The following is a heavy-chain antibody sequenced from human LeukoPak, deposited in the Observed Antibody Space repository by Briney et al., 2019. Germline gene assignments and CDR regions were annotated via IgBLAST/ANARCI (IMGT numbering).Heavy chain of an antibody. D-gene: IGHD3-3*01. V-gene: IGHV4-59*01. J-gene: IGHJ5*02. CDR1: GGSISSYY. CDR3: ARTTLYDFWSGFFSRFDP. CDR2: IYYSGST. Sequence: SETLSLTCTVSGGSISSYYWSWIRQPPGKGLEWIGYIYYSGSTNYNPSLKSRVTISVDTSKNQFSLKLSSVTAADTAVYYCARTTLYDFWSGFFSRFDPRGQGTLVTVSS.